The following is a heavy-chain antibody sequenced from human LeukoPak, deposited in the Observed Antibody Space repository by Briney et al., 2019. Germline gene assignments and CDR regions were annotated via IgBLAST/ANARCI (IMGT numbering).Heavy chain of an antibody. D-gene: IGHD2-15*01. CDR3: ARERGLSSVVVAATGLDY. J-gene: IGHJ4*02. V-gene: IGHV1-69*04. CDR1: GGTFSSYA. CDR2: IIPILGIA. Sequence: GASVKVSCKASGGTFSSYAISWVRQAPGQGLEWMGRIIPILGIANYAQKFQGRVTITADKSTSTAYMELSSLRSEDTAVYYCARERGLSSVVVAATGLDYWGQGTLVTVSS.